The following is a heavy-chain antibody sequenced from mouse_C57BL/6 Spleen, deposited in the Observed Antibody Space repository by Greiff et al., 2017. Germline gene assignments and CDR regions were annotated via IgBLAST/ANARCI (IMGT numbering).Heavy chain of an antibody. D-gene: IGHD1-1*01. J-gene: IGHJ2*01. CDR2: INPNNGGT. Sequence: VQLQQSGPELVKPGASVKISCKASGYTFTDYYMNWVKQSHGKSLEWIGDINPNNGGTSYNQKFKGKATLTVDKSSSTAYMELRSLTSEDSAVYYWATTVVATKDYWGQGTTLTVSS. CDR3: ATTVVATKDY. V-gene: IGHV1-26*01. CDR1: GYTFTDYY.